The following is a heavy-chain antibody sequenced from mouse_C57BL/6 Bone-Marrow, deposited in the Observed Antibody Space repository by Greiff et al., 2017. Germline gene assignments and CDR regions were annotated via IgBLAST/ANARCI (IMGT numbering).Heavy chain of an antibody. CDR1: GFNIKDDY. Sequence: EVQLQQSGAELVRPGASVKLSCTASGFNIKDDYMHWVKQRPEQGLEWIGWIDPENGDTEYASKFQGKATITADTSSNPAYLQLSSLTSEDTAVYYCTTSGKDYWGQGTTLTVSS. CDR3: TTSGKDY. D-gene: IGHD3-1*01. CDR2: IDPENGDT. V-gene: IGHV14-4*01. J-gene: IGHJ2*01.